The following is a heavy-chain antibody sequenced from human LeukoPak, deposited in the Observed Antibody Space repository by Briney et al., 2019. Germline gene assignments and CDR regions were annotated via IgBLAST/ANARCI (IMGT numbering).Heavy chain of an antibody. CDR3: ARRADDGSGWYRFDY. Sequence: PSETLSLTCTVSGYSISSGYSWGWIRQPPGKGLEWIGSIYHSGSTYYNPSLKSRVTISVDTSKNQFSLKLSSVTAADTAVYYCARRADDGSGWYRFDYWGQGTLVTVSS. D-gene: IGHD6-19*01. V-gene: IGHV4-38-2*02. CDR2: IYHSGST. CDR1: GYSISSGYS. J-gene: IGHJ4*02.